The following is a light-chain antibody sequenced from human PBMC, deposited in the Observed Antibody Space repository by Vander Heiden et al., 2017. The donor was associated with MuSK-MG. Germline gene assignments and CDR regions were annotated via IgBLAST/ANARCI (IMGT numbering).Light chain of an antibody. CDR2: EVS. CDR1: QSLLHSDGKTY. CDR3: IQSKQLHPRLT. J-gene: IGKJ4*01. Sequence: DIVITQTALSLSVTPRQPASISCKSSQSLLHSDGKTYLYWYLQKPGQPPQLLIYEVSNRFSGVPDRFSGSGTGTDFTLKISRGEAEHVGFYDGIQSKQLHPRLTFGGGTKVEIK. V-gene: IGKV2D-29*01.